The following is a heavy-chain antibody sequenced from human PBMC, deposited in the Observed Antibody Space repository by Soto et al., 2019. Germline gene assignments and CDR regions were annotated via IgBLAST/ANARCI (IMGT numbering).Heavy chain of an antibody. CDR1: GGSISSYY. J-gene: IGHJ4*02. CDR3: AKLRYFYWLLPYYFDY. CDR2: IYYSGST. D-gene: IGHD3-9*01. Sequence: QVQLQESGPGLVKPSETLSLTCTVSGGSISSYYWSWIRQPPGKGLEWIGYIYYSGSTNYNPSLKGRVTKSVDTSKNQFSPKLSSVTAADTAVYYCAKLRYFYWLLPYYFDYWGQGTLVTVSS. V-gene: IGHV4-59*08.